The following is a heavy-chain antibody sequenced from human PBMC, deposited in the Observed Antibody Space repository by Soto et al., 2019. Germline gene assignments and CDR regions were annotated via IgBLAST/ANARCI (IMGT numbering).Heavy chain of an antibody. D-gene: IGHD4-17*01. CDR1: GFSLSTTGVG. J-gene: IGHJ4*02. Sequence: QITLKEAGATLVKPTKTLTLTCTFSGFSLSTTGVGVGWIRQPPGKTLDWLALIYWDDDKRYSQSQKSRLTNNKDTSKNQVVLTMTNMDPIDTATYYCVHPTPGTTGGDYWGKGTLVTVSS. CDR3: VHPTPGTTGGDY. V-gene: IGHV2-5*02. CDR2: IYWDDDK.